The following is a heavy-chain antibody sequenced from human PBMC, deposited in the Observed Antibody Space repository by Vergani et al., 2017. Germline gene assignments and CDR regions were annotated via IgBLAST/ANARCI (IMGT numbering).Heavy chain of an antibody. D-gene: IGHD3-10*01. CDR2: ISSSSSYI. Sequence: EVQLVESGGGLVKPGGSLRLSCAASGFTFSSYSMNWVRQAPGKGLEWVSSISSSSSYIYYADSVKGRFTISRDNAKNSLYLQMNSLRAEDTAVYYCARDGPYGSGSYGSDAFDIWGQGTMVTVSS. J-gene: IGHJ3*02. V-gene: IGHV3-21*04. CDR1: GFTFSSYS. CDR3: ARDGPYGSGSYGSDAFDI.